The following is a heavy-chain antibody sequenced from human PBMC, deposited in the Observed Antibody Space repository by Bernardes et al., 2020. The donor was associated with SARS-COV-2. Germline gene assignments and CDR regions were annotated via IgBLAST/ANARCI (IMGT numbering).Heavy chain of an antibody. Sequence: ETLSLTCTVSGDSISRSSHSWGWIRQPPGKGLEWIGTIFYIGSTYYNPSLNIRVTMSVDTSKNQFSLSLNSVTAADTAVYFCARKPEVGRDYGFDVWGQGTAVIVSS. CDR1: GDSISRSSHS. J-gene: IGHJ6*02. D-gene: IGHD1-26*01. CDR3: ARKPEVGRDYGFDV. V-gene: IGHV4-39*01. CDR2: IFYIGST.